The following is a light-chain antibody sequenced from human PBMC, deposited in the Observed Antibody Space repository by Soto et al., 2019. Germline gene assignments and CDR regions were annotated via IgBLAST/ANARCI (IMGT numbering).Light chain of an antibody. CDR2: DVS. Sequence: QSVLTQPASVSGSPGQSITISCTGTSSDVGGYNYVSWYQQHPGKAPKLMIYDVSDRPSGISNRFSASKSGNTASLTISGLQAEDEADYYCCSYTSSSTPWVFGTGPKVTVL. CDR1: SSDVGGYNY. V-gene: IGLV2-14*03. J-gene: IGLJ1*01. CDR3: CSYTSSSTPWV.